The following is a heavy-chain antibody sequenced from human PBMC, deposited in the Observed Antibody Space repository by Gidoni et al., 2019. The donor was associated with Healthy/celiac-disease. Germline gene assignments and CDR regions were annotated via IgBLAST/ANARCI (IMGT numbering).Heavy chain of an antibody. CDR3: ARTIAAAGVFDY. D-gene: IGHD6-13*01. CDR2: NNPSGGST. J-gene: IGHJ4*02. V-gene: IGHV1-46*01. CDR1: GYTFTRSY. Sequence: QVQLVQSGAEGKKPGASVKVSCKASGYTFTRSYMHWVRQAPGQGLEWMGINNPSGGSTSYAQKFQGRVTMTRDTSTSTVYMELSSLRSEDTAVYYCARTIAAAGVFDYWGQGTLVTVSS.